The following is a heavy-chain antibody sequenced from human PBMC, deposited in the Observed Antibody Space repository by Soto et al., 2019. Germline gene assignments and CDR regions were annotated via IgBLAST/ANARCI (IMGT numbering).Heavy chain of an antibody. V-gene: IGHV4-59*01. CDR3: ARGTTGWRFDP. CDR2: IYSTGNT. CDR1: GGSLSSDY. D-gene: IGHD1-26*01. J-gene: IGHJ5*02. Sequence: SETLSLTCTVSGGSLSSDYWGWIRQPPGKGLEWIGYIYSTGNTNYNPSLRSRVTMSVDTSKNQFSLKLTSVTATDTAVYYCARGTTGWRFDPWGQGTLVTSPQ.